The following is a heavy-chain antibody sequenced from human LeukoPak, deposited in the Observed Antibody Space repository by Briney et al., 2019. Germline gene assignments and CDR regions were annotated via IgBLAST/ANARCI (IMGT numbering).Heavy chain of an antibody. CDR1: GGSISSGGYY. CDR2: IYYSGST. CDR3: ARAPSRDDAFDI. Sequence: SETLSLTCTVSGGSISSGGYYWSWIRQHPGKGLEWIGYIYYSGSTYYNPSLKSRGTITVDASKNQFSLKLSSVTAADTAVYYCARAPSRDDAFDIWGQGTMVTVSS. J-gene: IGHJ3*02. V-gene: IGHV4-31*03.